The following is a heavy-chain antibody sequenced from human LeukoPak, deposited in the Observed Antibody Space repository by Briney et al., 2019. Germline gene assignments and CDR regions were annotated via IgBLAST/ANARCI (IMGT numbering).Heavy chain of an antibody. CDR3: ARGMSGYSFPNAFDI. CDR1: GFTFSTYW. D-gene: IGHD3-3*01. Sequence: PGGSLRLSCAASGFTFSTYWMSWVRQAPGKGLEWVANIKQDGSEKYYVDSVKGRFTISRDNAKNSVYLQMNSLRAEDTAVYYCARGMSGYSFPNAFDIWGQGTMVTVSS. CDR2: IKQDGSEK. V-gene: IGHV3-7*01. J-gene: IGHJ3*02.